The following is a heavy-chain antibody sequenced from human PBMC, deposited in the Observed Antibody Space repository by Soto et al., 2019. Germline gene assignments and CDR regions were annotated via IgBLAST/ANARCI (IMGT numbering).Heavy chain of an antibody. D-gene: IGHD6-13*01. CDR1: GFTFNSSA. Sequence: SVKVSCKASGFTFNSSAVQWVRQARGQRREWIGWIVVGSGNTNYAQKFQERVTITRDMSTSTAYMELSSLRSEDTAVYYCAATVGIAAAGNIYYYYGMDVWGQGTTVTVSS. CDR2: IVVGSGNT. V-gene: IGHV1-58*01. J-gene: IGHJ6*02. CDR3: AATVGIAAAGNIYYYYGMDV.